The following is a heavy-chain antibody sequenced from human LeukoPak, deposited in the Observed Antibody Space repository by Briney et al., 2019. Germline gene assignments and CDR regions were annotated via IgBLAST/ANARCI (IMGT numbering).Heavy chain of an antibody. Sequence: GGSLRLSCAASGFTFSGSALHWVRQASGKGLEWVGRIRSTANGYATAYAASVKGRFTISRDDSKNTAYLQMDSLKTEDTGVYYCTGNYYGSGSYADFDYWGQGTLVTVSS. CDR1: GFTFSGSA. CDR2: IRSTANGYAT. J-gene: IGHJ4*02. V-gene: IGHV3-73*01. D-gene: IGHD3-10*01. CDR3: TGNYYGSGSYADFDY.